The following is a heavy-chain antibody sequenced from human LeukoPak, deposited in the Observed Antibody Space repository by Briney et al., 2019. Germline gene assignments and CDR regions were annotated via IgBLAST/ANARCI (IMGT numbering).Heavy chain of an antibody. CDR1: GYTFTGYY. Sequence: ASVKVSCKASGYTFTGYYMHWVRQAPGQGLEWMGWINPNSGDTNYAQKFQGRVTMTRDTSISTAYMELSRLRSDDTAVYYCAYSSGWYRERFDYWGQGTLVTVSS. CDR2: INPNSGDT. J-gene: IGHJ4*02. CDR3: AYSSGWYRERFDY. D-gene: IGHD6-19*01. V-gene: IGHV1-2*02.